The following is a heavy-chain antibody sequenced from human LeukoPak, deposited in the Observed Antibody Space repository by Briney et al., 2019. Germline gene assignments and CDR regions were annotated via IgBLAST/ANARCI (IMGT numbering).Heavy chain of an antibody. Sequence: SETLSLTCAVYGGSFSGYYWSWIRQPPGKGLEWIGEINHSGTTNYNPSLKGRVTISVDTSKNQFSLKLSSVTAADTAVYYCASVRVDHNWFDPWGQGTLVTVSS. CDR3: ASVRVDHNWFDP. CDR1: GGSFSGYY. J-gene: IGHJ5*02. D-gene: IGHD3-9*01. V-gene: IGHV4-34*01. CDR2: INHSGTT.